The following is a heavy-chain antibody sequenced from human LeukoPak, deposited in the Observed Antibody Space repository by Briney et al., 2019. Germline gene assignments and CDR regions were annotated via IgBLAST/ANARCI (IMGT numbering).Heavy chain of an antibody. CDR3: ARDAAYSGSYYPHFFDY. V-gene: IGHV3-21*01. D-gene: IGHD1-26*01. J-gene: IGHJ4*02. Sequence: GGSLRLSCAASGFTFSSYSMNWVRQAPGKGLEWVSSISSSSSYIYYADSVKGRFTISRDNAKNSLYLQMNSLRAEDTAVYYCARDAAYSGSYYPHFFDYWGQGTLVTVSS. CDR2: ISSSSSYI. CDR1: GFTFSSYS.